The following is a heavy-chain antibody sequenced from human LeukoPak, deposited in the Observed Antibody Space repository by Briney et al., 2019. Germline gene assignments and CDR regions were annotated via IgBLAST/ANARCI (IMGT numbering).Heavy chain of an antibody. V-gene: IGHV1-2*02. CDR3: ARDLRPANL. J-gene: IGHJ4*02. CDR1: GYTFTEHF. Sequence: ASVKVSCKASGYTFTEHFIHWVRQAPGQGLQYMGWIHPASANTVYAQMFHGRVTLTRDTPATATYMELSGLRSDDTAVYYCARDLRPANLWGQGTLVTVSS. D-gene: IGHD1-7*01. CDR2: IHPASANT.